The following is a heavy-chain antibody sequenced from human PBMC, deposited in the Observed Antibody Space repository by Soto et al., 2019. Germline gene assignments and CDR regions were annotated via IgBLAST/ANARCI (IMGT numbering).Heavy chain of an antibody. D-gene: IGHD2-21*01. CDR2: IYNSGNT. V-gene: IGHV4-30-4*01. CDR1: GGSISDGAYY. J-gene: IGHJ4*02. Sequence: TLSLTCTVSGGSISDGAYYWSWIRQPPGKGLEWIGHIYNSGNTNNNPSLRSRLTISLDTSKSQFSLNLNSVTAADTAVYYCASGLSGDKVDXWGQGTLVTVSS. CDR3: ASGLSGDKVDX.